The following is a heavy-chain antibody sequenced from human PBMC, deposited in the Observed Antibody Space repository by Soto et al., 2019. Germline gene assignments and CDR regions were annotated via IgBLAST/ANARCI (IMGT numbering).Heavy chain of an antibody. Sequence: ASVKVSCKASGYKFTAYYMHWVRQAPGQGLEWMGWINPGSGATSYAQTFQGRVTMTRDTSINTVYMEVTSLRPDDTAVYYCARLSKGYCSGTSCYSWLDPWGQGTLVTVSS. CDR2: INPGSGAT. J-gene: IGHJ5*02. V-gene: IGHV1-2*02. D-gene: IGHD2-2*01. CDR1: GYKFTAYY. CDR3: ARLSKGYCSGTSCYSWLDP.